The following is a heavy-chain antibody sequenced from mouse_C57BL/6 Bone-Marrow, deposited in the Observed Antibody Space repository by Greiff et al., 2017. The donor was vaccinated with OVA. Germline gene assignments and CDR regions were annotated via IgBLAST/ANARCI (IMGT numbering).Heavy chain of an antibody. CDR3: VRTSYGSSYAWYFDV. CDR2: IRSKSNNYAT. D-gene: IGHD1-1*01. Sequence: EVKVVESGGGLVQPKGSLKLSCAASGFSFNTYAMNWVRQAPGKGLEWVARIRSKSNNYATYYADSVKDRFTISRDDSESMLYLQMNNLKTEDTAMYYCVRTSYGSSYAWYFDVWGTGTTVTVSS. J-gene: IGHJ1*03. V-gene: IGHV10-1*01. CDR1: GFSFNTYA.